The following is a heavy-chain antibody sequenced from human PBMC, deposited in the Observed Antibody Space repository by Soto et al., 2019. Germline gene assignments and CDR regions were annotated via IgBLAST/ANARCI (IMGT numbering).Heavy chain of an antibody. D-gene: IGHD3-16*01. Sequence: EVQLVESGGGLVQPGGSLRLSCAASGFTVSTKYMSWVRQAPGKGLEWVSVIYSGGSTFYADSVRGRFTISSDNSKNTMNLQMNSLRAEDTAVYYCARAPWAADYWGQGTLVTVSS. CDR1: GFTVSTKY. V-gene: IGHV3-66*01. J-gene: IGHJ4*02. CDR3: ARAPWAADY. CDR2: IYSGGST.